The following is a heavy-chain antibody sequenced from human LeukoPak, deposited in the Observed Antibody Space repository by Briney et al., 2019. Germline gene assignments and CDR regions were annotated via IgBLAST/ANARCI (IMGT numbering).Heavy chain of an antibody. D-gene: IGHD3-9*01. CDR1: GGSISSYY. J-gene: IGHJ4*02. CDR2: IYYSGST. CDR3: AREVFYDILTGYRSYYFDY. V-gene: IGHV4-59*01. Sequence: ASETLSLTCTVSGGSISSYYCSWIRQPPGKGLEWIGYIYYSGSTNYNPSLKSRVTISVDTSKNQFSLKLSSVTAADTAVYYCAREVFYDILTGYRSYYFDYWGQGTLVTVSS.